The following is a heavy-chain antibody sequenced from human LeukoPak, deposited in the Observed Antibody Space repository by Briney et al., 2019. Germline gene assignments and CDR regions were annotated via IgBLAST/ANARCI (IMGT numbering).Heavy chain of an antibody. Sequence: SETLSLTCTVSGGSISSYYWSWIRQPAGKGLEWIGRIYTSGSTNYNPSLKSRVTISVDTSKNQFSLKLSSVTAADTAVYYCARGGESGSSWYNRFDPWGQGTLVTVSS. D-gene: IGHD6-13*01. V-gene: IGHV4-4*07. J-gene: IGHJ5*02. CDR3: ARGGESGSSWYNRFDP. CDR1: GGSISSYY. CDR2: IYTSGST.